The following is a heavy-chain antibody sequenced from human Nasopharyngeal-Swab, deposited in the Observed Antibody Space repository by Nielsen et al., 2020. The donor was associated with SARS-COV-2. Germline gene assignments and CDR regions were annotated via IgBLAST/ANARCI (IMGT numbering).Heavy chain of an antibody. CDR2: ICTSGGT. CDR3: ARGITTLYYYYMDV. V-gene: IGHV4-61*02. Sequence: WIRQPPGKGLEWIGRICTSGGTNYNPSLKSRVTISVDTSKNQFSLKLSSVTAADTAVYYCARGITTLYYYYMDVWGKGTTVTVSS. J-gene: IGHJ6*03. D-gene: IGHD3-10*01.